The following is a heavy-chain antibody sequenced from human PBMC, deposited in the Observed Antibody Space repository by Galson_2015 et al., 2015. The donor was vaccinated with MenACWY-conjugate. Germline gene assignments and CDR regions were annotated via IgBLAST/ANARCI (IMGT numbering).Heavy chain of an antibody. J-gene: IGHJ4*02. V-gene: IGHV3-74*01. Sequence: SLRLSCAASGFTFNNYWMHWVRQPPGKGLEWISYIKADGSFSNYADSVKGRITFSTENAKNMLYLQMDGLGDEDPSAYFCSRDSSWSFDSWGQGTLVTVSS. CDR2: IKADGSFS. CDR1: GFTFNNYW. CDR3: SRDSSWSFDS. D-gene: IGHD6-13*01.